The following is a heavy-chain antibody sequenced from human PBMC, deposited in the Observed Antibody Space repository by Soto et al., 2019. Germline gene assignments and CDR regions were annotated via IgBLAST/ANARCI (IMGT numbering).Heavy chain of an antibody. CDR2: IKAYSGNT. CDR3: AIANYGDDDY. J-gene: IGHJ4*02. Sequence: LVQSGAEAKKPGTSVKVSCKASGYTFSTSTISWVRQAPGQGFEWLGWIKAYSGNTNYAPKLQGRVTMTTDTSTSTAYLELRSLTNDDTAMYYCAIANYGDDDYWGQGTLVTVSS. V-gene: IGHV1-18*04. D-gene: IGHD4-17*01. CDR1: GYTFSTST.